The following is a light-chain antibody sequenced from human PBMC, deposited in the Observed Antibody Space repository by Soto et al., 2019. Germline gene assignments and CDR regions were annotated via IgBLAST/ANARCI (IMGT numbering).Light chain of an antibody. V-gene: IGKV1-17*01. CDR2: TAA. CDR3: LQYYIYPFT. J-gene: IGKJ3*01. Sequence: DIQMTQSPSSLSASVGDRVTISCRASQTISNNLGWYQQKPGKAPKRLIVTAASLQSGVPARFSGSGSGTEFTLTISSLQPEDFATYYCLQYYIYPFTFGPGTKVDI. CDR1: QTISNN.